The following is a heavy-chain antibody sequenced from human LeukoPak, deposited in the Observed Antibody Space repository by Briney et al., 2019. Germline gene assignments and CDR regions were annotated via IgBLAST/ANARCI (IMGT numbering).Heavy chain of an antibody. J-gene: IGHJ4*02. CDR1: GFTFSSYA. D-gene: IGHD5-18*01. CDR2: ISYDGSNK. Sequence: PGGSLTLSCAASGFTFSSYAMHWVRQAPGKGLEWVAVISYDGSNKYYADSVKGRFTISRDNSKNTLYLQMNSLRAEDTAVYYCARVGTWIQLRWLDYWGQGTLVTVFS. CDR3: ARVGTWIQLRWLDY. V-gene: IGHV3-30*04.